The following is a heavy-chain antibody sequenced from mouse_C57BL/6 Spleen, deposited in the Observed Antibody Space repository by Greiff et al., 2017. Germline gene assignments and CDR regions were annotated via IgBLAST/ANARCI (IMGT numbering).Heavy chain of an antibody. D-gene: IGHD4-1*01. J-gene: IGHJ4*01. CDR3: AKPGGANWGIYDMDY. CDR1: GFSLTSYG. V-gene: IGHV2-3*01. Sequence: VKLMESGPGLVAPSQSLSIPCTVSGFSLTSYGVSWVRQPPGKGLEWLGVIWGDGSKNYHSALISRLGISKDNSKSQVFLKLNSRQTDDTATSYCAKPGGANWGIYDMDYWCQGTSVTVSS. CDR2: IWGDGSK.